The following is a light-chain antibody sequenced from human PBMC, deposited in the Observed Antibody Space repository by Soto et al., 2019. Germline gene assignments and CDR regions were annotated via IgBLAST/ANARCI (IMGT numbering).Light chain of an antibody. CDR3: QQAYSFPIT. Sequence: DIQMTQSPSSVSASVGDTVTITCRASHYIDSWLAWYQQKPGKAPKPLIYDASRLRSGVPSTFSGSRSGTDCTLTITDLQPEDFATYYCQQAYSFPITFGQGTRLEI. CDR1: HYIDSW. CDR2: DAS. J-gene: IGKJ5*01. V-gene: IGKV1-12*01.